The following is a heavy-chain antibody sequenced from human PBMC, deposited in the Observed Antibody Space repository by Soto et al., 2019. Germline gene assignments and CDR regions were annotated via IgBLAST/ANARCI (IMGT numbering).Heavy chain of an antibody. CDR1: GFTFSSYA. CDR3: ARARAIRFLGGMDV. CDR2: ISYDGSNK. J-gene: IGHJ6*02. Sequence: QVQLVESGGGVVQTGRSLRLSCAASGFTFSSYAMHWVRQAPGKGLEWVAVISYDGSNKYYADSVKGRFTISRDNSKNTLYLQMNSLRAEDTAVYYCARARAIRFLGGMDVWGQGTTVTVSS. V-gene: IGHV3-30-3*01. D-gene: IGHD3-3*01.